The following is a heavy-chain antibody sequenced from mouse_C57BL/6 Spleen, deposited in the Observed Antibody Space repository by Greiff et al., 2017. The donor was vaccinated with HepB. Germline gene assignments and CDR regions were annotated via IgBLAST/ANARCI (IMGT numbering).Heavy chain of an antibody. Sequence: LVESGAELVRPGTSVKMSCKASGYTFTNYWIGWAKQRPGHGLEWIGDIYPGGGYTNYNEKFKGKATLTADKSSSTAYMQFSSLTSEDSAIYYCARRILNLGFDYWGQGTTLTVSS. CDR3: ARRILNLGFDY. CDR2: IYPGGGYT. CDR1: GYTFTNYW. J-gene: IGHJ2*01. D-gene: IGHD5-2*01. V-gene: IGHV1-63*01.